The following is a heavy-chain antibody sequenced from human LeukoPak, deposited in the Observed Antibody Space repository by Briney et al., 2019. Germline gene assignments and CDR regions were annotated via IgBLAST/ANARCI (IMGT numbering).Heavy chain of an antibody. Sequence: GGSLRLSCAPSGLTFSSYSTNWVRQAQGKWLEWVSSISSISSYIYYADSLKGRLTISRHNAKNSLYMQKNCVITAHTAVYYFARRGQMIAGPFDYWGQGTLVTVSS. CDR3: ARRGQMIAGPFDY. CDR2: ISSISSYI. CDR1: GLTFSSYS. D-gene: IGHD3-22*01. J-gene: IGHJ4*02. V-gene: IGHV3-21*01.